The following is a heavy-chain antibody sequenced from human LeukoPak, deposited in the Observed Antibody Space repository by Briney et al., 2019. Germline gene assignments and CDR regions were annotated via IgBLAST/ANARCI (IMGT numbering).Heavy chain of an antibody. Sequence: GGSLRLSCAATGFTFSSYAMHWVRQAPGKGLEWVAVISYDGSNKYYADSVKGRFTISRDNSKNTLYLQMNSLRAEDTAVYYCARGGYTGSLNYMDVWGKGTTVTVSS. J-gene: IGHJ6*03. CDR3: ARGGYTGSLNYMDV. D-gene: IGHD5-12*01. CDR2: ISYDGSNK. V-gene: IGHV3-30*04. CDR1: GFTFSSYA.